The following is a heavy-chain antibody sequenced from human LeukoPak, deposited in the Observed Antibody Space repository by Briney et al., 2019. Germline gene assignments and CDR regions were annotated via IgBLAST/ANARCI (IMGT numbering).Heavy chain of an antibody. Sequence: GASVKVSCKASGYTFTGYYMHWVRQAPGQGLEWMGRINPNSGATLYAQKFQGRVTMTRDTSINTAYMELSSLRSDDTAVYYCTRAKRVIFDYWGQGTLVTVSS. CDR2: INPNSGAT. V-gene: IGHV1-2*06. D-gene: IGHD1-1*01. CDR3: TRAKRVIFDY. J-gene: IGHJ4*02. CDR1: GYTFTGYY.